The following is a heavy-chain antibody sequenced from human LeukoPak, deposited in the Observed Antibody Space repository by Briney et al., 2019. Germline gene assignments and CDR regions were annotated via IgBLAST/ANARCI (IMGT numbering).Heavy chain of an antibody. V-gene: IGHV4-61*02. J-gene: IGHJ4*02. D-gene: IGHD4-11*01. Sequence: SETLSLTCTVSGGSISSGSYYWSWIRQPAGKGLEWIGRIYTRGSTDYNPSLKGRVTISVDTSKNHFSLKLSSVTAADTAVYYCARHRDYNFDYFDYWGQGTLVTVSS. CDR2: IYTRGST. CDR1: GGSISSGSYY. CDR3: ARHRDYNFDYFDY.